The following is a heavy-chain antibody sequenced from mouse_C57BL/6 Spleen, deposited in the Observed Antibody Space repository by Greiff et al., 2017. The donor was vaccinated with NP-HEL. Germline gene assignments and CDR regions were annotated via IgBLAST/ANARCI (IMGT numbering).Heavy chain of an antibody. J-gene: IGHJ2*01. CDR1: GYTFTSYW. D-gene: IGHD2-5*01. CDR2: IDPSDSYT. V-gene: IGHV1-69*01. CDR3: ARGGVYSKIPDY. Sequence: VQLQQPGAELVMPGASVKLSCKASGYTFTSYWMHWVKQRPGQGLEWIGEIDPSDSYTNYNQKFKGKSTLTVDKSSSTAYMQLSSLTSEDSAVYYCARGGVYSKIPDYWGQGTTLTVSS.